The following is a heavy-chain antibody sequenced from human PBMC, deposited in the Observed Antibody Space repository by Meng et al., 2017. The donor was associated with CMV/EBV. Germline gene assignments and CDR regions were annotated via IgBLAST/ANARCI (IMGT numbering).Heavy chain of an antibody. D-gene: IGHD3-9*01. J-gene: IGHJ4*02. CDR3: ARKGEYSGYDNYYGSVH. CDR2: ISSVRNYV. Sequence: GESLKISCVASGFAFSRYSMNWVRQAPGKGLEWVSSISSVRNYVDYVDSVKGRFTISRDNAKNSLFLQMNSLRADDTAVYYCARKGEYSGYDNYYGSVHWGQGTSVTRLL. V-gene: IGHV3-21*01. CDR1: GFAFSRYS.